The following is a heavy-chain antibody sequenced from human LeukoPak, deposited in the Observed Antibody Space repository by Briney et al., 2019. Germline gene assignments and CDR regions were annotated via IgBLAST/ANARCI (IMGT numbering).Heavy chain of an antibody. Sequence: PSETLSLTCAVYGGSFSGYYWSWIRQPPGKGLEWIGEINHSGSTNYNPSLKSRVTISVDTSKNQFSLKLSSVTAADTAVYYCARMGGYYGSGSSYWGREPWSPSPQ. CDR1: GGSFSGYY. J-gene: IGHJ4*02. CDR3: ARMGGYYGSGSSY. CDR2: INHSGST. D-gene: IGHD3-10*01. V-gene: IGHV4-34*01.